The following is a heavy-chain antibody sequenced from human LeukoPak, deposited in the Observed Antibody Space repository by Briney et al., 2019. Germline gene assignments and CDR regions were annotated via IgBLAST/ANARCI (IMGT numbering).Heavy chain of an antibody. CDR3: ARGNYGRSGFDY. J-gene: IGHJ4*02. D-gene: IGHD3-10*01. CDR2: IYPGDST. CDR1: GFTVSNNY. V-gene: IGHV3-53*04. Sequence: GGSLRLSCAASGFTVSNNYMTWVRQAPGKGLEWVSIIYPGDSTFYADSVKGRFSISRHNSKNTLYLQISSLRTEDTAIYYCARGNYGRSGFDYWGQGDPGSASS.